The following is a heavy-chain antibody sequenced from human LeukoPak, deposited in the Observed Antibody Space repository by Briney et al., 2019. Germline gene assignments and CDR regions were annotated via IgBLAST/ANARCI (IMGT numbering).Heavy chain of an antibody. D-gene: IGHD1-26*01. J-gene: IGHJ6*03. CDR3: ARVDGGSYWGFYYYYYYMDV. Sequence: ASVKVSCKASGYTFTSYGISWVRQAPGQGLEWMGWISAYNGNTNYAQKLQGRVTMTTDTSTSTAYMELRSLRSDDTAVYYCARVDGGSYWGFYYYYYYMDVWGKGTTVTVSS. V-gene: IGHV1-18*01. CDR1: GYTFTSYG. CDR2: ISAYNGNT.